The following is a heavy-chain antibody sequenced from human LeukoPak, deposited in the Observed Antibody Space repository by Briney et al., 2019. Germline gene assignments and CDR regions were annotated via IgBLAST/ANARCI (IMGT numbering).Heavy chain of an antibody. CDR2: ISGSGGST. J-gene: IGHJ4*02. D-gene: IGHD6-19*01. V-gene: IGHV3-23*01. Sequence: GGSLRLSCAASGFTFSSYAMSWVRQAPGKGLEWVSAISGSGGSTYYADSVKGRFTISRDNAKNSLYLQMNSLRAEDTAVYYCARDGGSGWFQTLNYFDYWGQGTLVTVSS. CDR3: ARDGGSGWFQTLNYFDY. CDR1: GFTFSSYA.